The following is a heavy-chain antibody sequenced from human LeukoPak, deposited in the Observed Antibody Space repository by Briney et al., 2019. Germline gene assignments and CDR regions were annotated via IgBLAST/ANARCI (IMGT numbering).Heavy chain of an antibody. CDR1: GFAFHNYA. Sequence: PGRSLGLSCVGSGFAFHNYAMHWVRRPPGKGLEWVSAINWNSDTKAYADSVKGRFTISRDRARNSLYLQMDSLRPEDTALYYCAKDTGGNGAYFYAMDVWGQGTSVTVSS. D-gene: IGHD4-23*01. J-gene: IGHJ6*02. CDR2: INWNSDTK. CDR3: AKDTGGNGAYFYAMDV. V-gene: IGHV3-9*01.